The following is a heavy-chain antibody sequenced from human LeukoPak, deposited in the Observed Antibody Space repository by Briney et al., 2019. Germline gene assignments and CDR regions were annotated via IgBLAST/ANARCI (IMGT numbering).Heavy chain of an antibody. V-gene: IGHV3-23*01. Sequence: GGSLRLSCAASGFTFSSYAMSWVRQAPGKGLEWVSAISGSGGSTYYADSVKGRFTISRDNSKNTLYLQMNSLRAEDTAVYHCAKGEVGAAAGTGFDYWGQGTLVTVSS. CDR2: ISGSGGST. CDR1: GFTFSSYA. J-gene: IGHJ4*02. CDR3: AKGEVGAAAGTGFDY. D-gene: IGHD6-13*01.